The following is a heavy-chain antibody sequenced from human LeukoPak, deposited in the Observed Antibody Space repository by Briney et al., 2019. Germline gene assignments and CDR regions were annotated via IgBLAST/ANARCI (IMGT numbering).Heavy chain of an antibody. D-gene: IGHD3-3*01. CDR2: VNPNSGNT. CDR1: GYTFTSYD. Sequence: ASVKVSCKTSGYTFTSYDLNWVRQATGQGLEWMGWVNPNSGNTGYAQKFQGRVTMTMDPSISTAYMELSSLRSEDTAVYYCARDGGITIFGVVSPFDYWGQGTLVTVSS. V-gene: IGHV1-8*01. J-gene: IGHJ4*02. CDR3: ARDGGITIFGVVSPFDY.